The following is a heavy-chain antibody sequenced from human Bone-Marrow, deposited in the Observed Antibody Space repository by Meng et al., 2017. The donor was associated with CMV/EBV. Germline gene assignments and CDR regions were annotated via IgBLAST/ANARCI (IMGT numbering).Heavy chain of an antibody. CDR1: GFTFSTFA. J-gene: IGHJ5*01. CDR3: AKDALKSPPTFTTFGAVTGAGWFDS. Sequence: GGSLRLSCTASGFTFSTFAMHWVRQAPGKGLEWVAVISNDGRKIYYADSVKGRFTISRDKFQNTLYLQMNSLRPEDTALYHCAKDALKSPPTFTTFGAVTGAGWFDSWGQGTLVTVSS. D-gene: IGHD3-3*01. CDR2: ISNDGRKI. V-gene: IGHV3-30*18.